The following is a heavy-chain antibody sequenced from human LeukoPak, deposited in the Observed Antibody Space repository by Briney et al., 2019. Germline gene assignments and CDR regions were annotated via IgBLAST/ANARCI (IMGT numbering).Heavy chain of an antibody. J-gene: IGHJ4*02. CDR2: IIPIFGTA. CDR1: GGTFSSYA. V-gene: IGHV1-69*05. D-gene: IGHD4-17*01. Sequence: GASVKVSCKASGGTFSSYAISWVRQAPGQGLEWMGGIIPIFGTANYAQKFQGRVTITTDESTSTAYMELSSLRSEDTAVYYCARSIFYGDYAPWYYFDYWGQGTLVIVSS. CDR3: ARSIFYGDYAPWYYFDY.